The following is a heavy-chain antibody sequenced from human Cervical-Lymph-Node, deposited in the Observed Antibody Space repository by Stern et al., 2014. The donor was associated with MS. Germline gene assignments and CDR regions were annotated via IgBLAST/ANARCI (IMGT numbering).Heavy chain of an antibody. CDR2: ISAYNGKT. D-gene: IGHD5-24*01. CDR3: ASGSLEGFDP. Sequence: QVQLVQSGAEGKKPGASVKVSCKTSGYTFTSLGLSWVRQAPGQGLEWMRWISAYNGKTKYAQKLQGRVTLTTDTSTSTAYMELRSLTSDDTAVYFCASGSLEGFDPWGQGTLVTVSS. CDR1: GYTFTSLG. V-gene: IGHV1-18*01. J-gene: IGHJ5*02.